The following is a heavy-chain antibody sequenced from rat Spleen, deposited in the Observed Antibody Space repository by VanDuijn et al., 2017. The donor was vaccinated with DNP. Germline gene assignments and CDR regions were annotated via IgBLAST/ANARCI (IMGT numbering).Heavy chain of an antibody. CDR3: TRVGLRVLFDY. D-gene: IGHD1-11*01. V-gene: IGHV5-17*01. CDR1: GFTFSDYA. J-gene: IGHJ2*01. CDR2: ITFDGSRI. Sequence: EVQLVESGGDLVQPGGSLKLSCAASGFTFSDYAMAWVRQTPNKDLEWVATITFDGSRIYYRDSVKGRFTISRDNAKSILNLQMDSLRSEDTATYYCTRVGLRVLFDYWGQGVMVTVSS.